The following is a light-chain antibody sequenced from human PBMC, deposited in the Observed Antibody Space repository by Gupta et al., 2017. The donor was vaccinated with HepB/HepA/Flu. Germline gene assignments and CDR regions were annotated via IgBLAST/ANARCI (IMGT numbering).Light chain of an antibody. CDR2: AVS. V-gene: IGLV2-14*03. CDR3: ASETTSTTMGV. CDR1: SSVVGGYNY. J-gene: IGLJ1*01. Sequence: TLSCTGTSSVVGGYNYVSWYQHHPDKAPNFIISAVSNRPSGVADRFSCSKSGNTASLTISWLQAEEGADYFCASETTSTTMGVFGTGTKITGL.